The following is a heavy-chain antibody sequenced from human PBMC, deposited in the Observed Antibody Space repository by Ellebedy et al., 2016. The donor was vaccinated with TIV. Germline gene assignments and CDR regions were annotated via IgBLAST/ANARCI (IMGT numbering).Heavy chain of an antibody. V-gene: IGHV1-69*06. J-gene: IGHJ6*02. CDR2: IIPMFATT. CDR3: ARHRGYYYYYGMDV. Sequence: SVKVSCKAPGDTFTNYAFTWVRQAPGQGLEWMGGIIPMFATTNYAQKFQGRVTITADRFTSTADMELSSLRSEDTAVYYCARHRGYYYYYGMDVWGQGTTVTVSS. CDR1: GDTFTNYA.